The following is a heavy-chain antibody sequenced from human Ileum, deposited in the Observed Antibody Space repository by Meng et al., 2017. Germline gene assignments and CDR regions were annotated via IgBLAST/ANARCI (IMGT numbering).Heavy chain of an antibody. CDR3: ARGGAFDY. CDR1: DYSLTSGRY. Sequence: SETLSLTCAVSDYSLTSGRYWAWLRHPPGKGLEWIGSISHAGSTSYNPSLISRVSISGDASKRHFSLNLTSVTAADTAVYYCARGGAFDYWGQGTLVTVSS. D-gene: IGHD3-16*01. J-gene: IGHJ4*02. CDR2: ISHAGST. V-gene: IGHV4-38-2*01.